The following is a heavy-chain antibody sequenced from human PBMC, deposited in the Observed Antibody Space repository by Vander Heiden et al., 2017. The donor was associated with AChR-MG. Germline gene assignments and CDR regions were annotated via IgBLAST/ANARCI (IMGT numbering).Heavy chain of an antibody. Sequence: QVQLVQSGSELKKPGASVKVSCKASGYTFTSYAMNWVRQAPGQGLEWMGWISTNTGNPTYAQGFTGRFVFSLDTSVSTAYLQISSLKAEDTAVYYCARDRLESAVVGATDWYFDLWGRGTLVTVSS. V-gene: IGHV7-4-1*02. CDR2: ISTNTGNP. CDR3: ARDRLESAVVGATDWYFDL. CDR1: GYTFTSYA. D-gene: IGHD2-15*01. J-gene: IGHJ2*01.